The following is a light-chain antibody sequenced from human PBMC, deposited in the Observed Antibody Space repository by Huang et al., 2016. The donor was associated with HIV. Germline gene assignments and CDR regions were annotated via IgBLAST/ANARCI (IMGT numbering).Light chain of an antibody. V-gene: IGKV1-17*03. J-gene: IGKJ1*01. CDR2: AAS. CDR3: LQHHAYPRT. Sequence: DIQMTQSPSAMSASVGYKVTITCRASQAISNYLVWFQKKPGRAPKRLIYAASSLQSGVPSRFSGSGYGTKFTLTISSLQPEDFATYYCLQHHAYPRTFGPGTKVEVK. CDR1: QAISNY.